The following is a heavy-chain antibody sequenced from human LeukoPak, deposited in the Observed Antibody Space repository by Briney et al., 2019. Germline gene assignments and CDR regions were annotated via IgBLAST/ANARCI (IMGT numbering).Heavy chain of an antibody. J-gene: IGHJ3*02. CDR1: GFTFSNYA. CDR2: ISYDGSFK. Sequence: PGGSLRLSCAASGFTFSNYAMHWVRQAPGKGLEWVAVISYDGSFKYYADSVKGRFPISRDNSKSTLYLQMNSLRPEDTAVYYCARETEQQLVRAFDIWGQGTMVTVSS. CDR3: ARETEQQLVRAFDI. D-gene: IGHD6-13*01. V-gene: IGHV3-30*04.